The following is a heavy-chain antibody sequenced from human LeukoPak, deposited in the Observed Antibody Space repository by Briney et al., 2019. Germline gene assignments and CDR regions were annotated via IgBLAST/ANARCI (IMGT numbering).Heavy chain of an antibody. J-gene: IGHJ3*02. V-gene: IGHV4-31*03. CDR1: GGSINNGGYY. CDR2: IYYSGSS. CDR3: ARQAGSADAFDI. D-gene: IGHD6-19*01. Sequence: SETLSLTCTVSGGSINNGGYYWSWIRQHPGKGLEWIGYIYYSGSSYYNPSLRSRVTISVDTSKNHFSLKLSSVTAADTAVYYCARQAGSADAFDIWGQGTMVTVSS.